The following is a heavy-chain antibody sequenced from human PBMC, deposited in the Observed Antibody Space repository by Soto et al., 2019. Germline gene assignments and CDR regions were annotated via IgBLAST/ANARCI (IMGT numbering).Heavy chain of an antibody. V-gene: IGHV3-23*01. D-gene: IGHD3-22*01. CDR1: GFTFSSYA. CDR2: ISGSGGST. J-gene: IGHJ5*02. Sequence: GGSLRLSCAASGFTFSSYAMSWVRQAPGKGLEWVSAISGSGGSTYYADSVKGRFTISRDNSKNTLYLQMNSLRAEDTAVYYCAKNEVLAYYYDSSGYWVWFDPWGQGTLVTVPS. CDR3: AKNEVLAYYYDSSGYWVWFDP.